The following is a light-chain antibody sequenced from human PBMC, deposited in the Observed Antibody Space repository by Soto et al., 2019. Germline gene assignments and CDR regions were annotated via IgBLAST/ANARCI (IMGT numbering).Light chain of an antibody. CDR3: CSYAGSYA. CDR1: SSDIDVYDL. CDR2: GVS. V-gene: IGLV2-23*02. Sequence: QSVLTQPASVSGSPGQSITISCTGTSSDIDVYDLVSWYRQYPGKAPKLMIYGVSKRPSGVSDRFSGSKSGNTASLTISGLQSEDEGDYYCCSYAGSYAFGTGTKVT. J-gene: IGLJ1*01.